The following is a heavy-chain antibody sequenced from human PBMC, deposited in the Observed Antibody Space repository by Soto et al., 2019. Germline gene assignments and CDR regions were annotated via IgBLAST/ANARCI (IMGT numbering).Heavy chain of an antibody. CDR1: GGSISSYY. CDR3: AREGRLRWLAY. D-gene: IGHD5-12*01. V-gene: IGHV4-59*01. Sequence: SETLSLTCTVSGGSISSYYWSWIRQPPGKGLEWVGYIYYSGSTNYNPSLKSRVTISVDTSKNQFSLKLSSVTAADTAVYYCAREGRLRWLAYWGQETLVTVSS. CDR2: IYYSGST. J-gene: IGHJ4*02.